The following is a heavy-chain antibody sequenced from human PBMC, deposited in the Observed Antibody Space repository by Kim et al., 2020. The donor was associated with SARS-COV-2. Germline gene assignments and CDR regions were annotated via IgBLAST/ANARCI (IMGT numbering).Heavy chain of an antibody. Sequence: ASVKVSCKASGYTFTSYDINWVRQATGQGLEWMGWMNPNSGNTGYAQKFQGRVTMTRNTSISTAYMELSSLRSEDTAVYYCALIPDPVGATDYWGQGTLVTVSS. V-gene: IGHV1-8*01. D-gene: IGHD1-26*01. J-gene: IGHJ4*02. CDR1: GYTFTSYD. CDR3: ALIPDPVGATDY. CDR2: MNPNSGNT.